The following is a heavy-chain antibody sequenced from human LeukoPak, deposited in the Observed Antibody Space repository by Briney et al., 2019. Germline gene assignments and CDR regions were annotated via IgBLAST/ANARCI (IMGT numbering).Heavy chain of an antibody. CDR3: ARDSREGASYSSSWYYFDY. V-gene: IGHV4-4*02. CDR2: IYHSGST. D-gene: IGHD6-13*01. J-gene: IGHJ4*02. Sequence: SETLSLTCAVSGGSISSSNWWSWVRQPPGKGLEWIGEIYHSGSTNYNPSLKSRVTISVDKSKNQFSLKLSSVTAADTAVYYCARDSREGASYSSSWYYFDYWGQGTLVTVSS. CDR1: GGSISSSNW.